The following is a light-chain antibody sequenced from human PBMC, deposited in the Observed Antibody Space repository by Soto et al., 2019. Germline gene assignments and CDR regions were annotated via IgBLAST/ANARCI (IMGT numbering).Light chain of an antibody. V-gene: IGKV3-11*01. CDR3: QQRSKWPIT. J-gene: IGKJ5*01. CDR1: QGVSTY. CDR2: DAS. Sequence: DIVLTQSPATLSLSPGERATLSCRASQGVSTYLAWYQQKPGQAPRLFIYDASNRATGIPARFSASGSGTDFTLTISSLEPEDFAVYYCQQRSKWPITFGQGTRLEI.